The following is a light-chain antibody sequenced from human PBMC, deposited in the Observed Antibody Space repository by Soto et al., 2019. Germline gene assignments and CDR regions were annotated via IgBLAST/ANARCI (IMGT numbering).Light chain of an antibody. CDR1: SSDVGGYNY. CDR2: EVS. V-gene: IGLV2-8*01. J-gene: IGLJ1*01. Sequence: QSALTQPPSAPGSPGQSVPISCTGTSSDVGGYNYVSWYQQHPGKAPKLMIYEVSKRPSGVPDRFSGSKSGNTASLTVSGLQAEDEADYYCSSYAGSNIYVFGTGTKLTVL. CDR3: SSYAGSNIYV.